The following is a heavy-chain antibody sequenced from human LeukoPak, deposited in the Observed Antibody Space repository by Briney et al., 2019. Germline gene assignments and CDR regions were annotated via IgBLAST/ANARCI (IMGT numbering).Heavy chain of an antibody. J-gene: IGHJ4*02. V-gene: IGHV3-72*01. CDR3: ARPRTVGCGDDCYYFDY. CDR1: GFTFSDHY. D-gene: IGHD2-21*02. Sequence: PGGSLRLSCAASGFTFSDHYMDWVRQAPGKGLEWVGRTRKKANSYTTEYAASAKGRFTISRDDSKNSLYLQMNNLKTEDTAVYYCARPRTVGCGDDCYYFDYWGQGTLVTVSP. CDR2: TRKKANSYTT.